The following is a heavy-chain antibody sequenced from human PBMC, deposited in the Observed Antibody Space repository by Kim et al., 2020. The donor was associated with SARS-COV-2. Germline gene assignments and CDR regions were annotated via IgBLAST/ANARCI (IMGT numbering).Heavy chain of an antibody. J-gene: IGHJ6*03. D-gene: IGHD1-26*01. Sequence: GGSLRLSCAASGFTFSSYAMHWVRQAPGKGLEWVAVISYDGSNKYYADSVKGRFTISRDNSKNTLYLQMNSLRAEDTAVYYCARGQGGVGATFWYYYYYMDVWGKGTTVTVSS. CDR1: GFTFSSYA. CDR3: ARGQGGVGATFWYYYYYMDV. CDR2: ISYDGSNK. V-gene: IGHV3-30-3*01.